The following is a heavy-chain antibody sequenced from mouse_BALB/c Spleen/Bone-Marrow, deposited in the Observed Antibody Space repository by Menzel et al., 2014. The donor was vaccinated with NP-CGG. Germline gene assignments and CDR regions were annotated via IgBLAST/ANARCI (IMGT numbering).Heavy chain of an antibody. Sequence: QVQLQQPGAELVKPGASVKLSCKASGYTFTSYYMYWVKQRPGQGLEWIGEINPSNGGTNFNEKFKSKATLTVDKSSSTAYMQLSSLTSEDSAVYYCTRSRRAMDYWVQGTPITVPS. D-gene: IGHD2-12*01. CDR1: GYTFTSYY. CDR2: INPSNGGT. J-gene: IGHJ4*01. CDR3: TRSRRAMDY. V-gene: IGHV1S81*02.